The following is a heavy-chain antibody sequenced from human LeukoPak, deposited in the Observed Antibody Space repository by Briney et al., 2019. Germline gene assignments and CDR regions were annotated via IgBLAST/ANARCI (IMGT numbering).Heavy chain of an antibody. CDR3: ARASSAFDI. J-gene: IGHJ3*02. V-gene: IGHV4-59*08. CDR1: GGSISSYY. Sequence: SETLSLTCTVSGGSISSYYWSWIRQPPGKGLEWIGCIYYSGSTDYNPSLKSRVTISVDTSKNQFSLKLSSVTAADTAVYYCARASSAFDIWGQGTMVTVSS. CDR2: IYYSGST.